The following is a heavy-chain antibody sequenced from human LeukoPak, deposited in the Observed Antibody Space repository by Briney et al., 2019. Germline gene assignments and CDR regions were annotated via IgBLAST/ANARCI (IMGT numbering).Heavy chain of an antibody. Sequence: ASVKVSCKASGYTFTSYGISWVRQAPGRGLEWMGWISAYNGNTNYAQKLQGRVTMTTDTSTSTAYMELRSLRSDDTAVNYCARERDDSSGYYRDAFDIWGQGTMVTVSS. J-gene: IGHJ3*02. CDR2: ISAYNGNT. CDR3: ARERDDSSGYYRDAFDI. CDR1: GYTFTSYG. V-gene: IGHV1-18*01. D-gene: IGHD3-22*01.